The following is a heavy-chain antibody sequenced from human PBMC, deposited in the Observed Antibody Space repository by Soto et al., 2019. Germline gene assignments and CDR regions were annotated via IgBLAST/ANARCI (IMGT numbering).Heavy chain of an antibody. CDR2: VYKTGGT. CDR3: VRQGIGNLHGLVDV. V-gene: IGHV4-59*08. CDR1: SGPSSSHT. D-gene: IGHD1-1*01. Sequence: QVQLQQSGPGLVKPSETLSLTCTVSSGPSSSHTWGWIRQSPGRGLEWIGYVYKTGGTSYNPSLKSRVTISADTSANHISLTLSSVTAADTAIYYCVRQGIGNLHGLVDVWGQGTTVSVSS. J-gene: IGHJ6*02.